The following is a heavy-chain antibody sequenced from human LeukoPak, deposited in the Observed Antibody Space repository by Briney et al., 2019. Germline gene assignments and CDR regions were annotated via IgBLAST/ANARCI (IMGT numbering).Heavy chain of an antibody. CDR2: IYYSGST. V-gene: IGHV4-59*01. CDR3: ARKGSSWYDGNWFDP. J-gene: IGHJ5*02. CDR1: GGSFSSYY. D-gene: IGHD6-13*01. Sequence: SETLSLTCAVYGGSFSSYYWSWIRQPPGKGLEWIGYIYYSGSTNYSPSLKSRVTISVDTSKNQFSLKLSSVTAADTAVYYCARKGSSWYDGNWFDPWGQGTLVTVSS.